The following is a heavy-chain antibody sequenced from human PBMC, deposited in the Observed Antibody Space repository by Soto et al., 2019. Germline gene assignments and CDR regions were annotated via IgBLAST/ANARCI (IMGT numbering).Heavy chain of an antibody. CDR1: GGSISSGGYY. CDR3: ARGAYGDYAP. D-gene: IGHD4-17*01. J-gene: IGHJ5*02. CDR2: IYYTGTT. Sequence: QVQLQESGPGLVKPSQTLSLTCTVSGGSISSGGYYWSWIRQHPGKGLEWIGYIYYTGTTDYNPSLKSRVTISVDTSETQFSLKLGSVTAADTAGYYCARGAYGDYAPWGQGTLVTVSS. V-gene: IGHV4-31*03.